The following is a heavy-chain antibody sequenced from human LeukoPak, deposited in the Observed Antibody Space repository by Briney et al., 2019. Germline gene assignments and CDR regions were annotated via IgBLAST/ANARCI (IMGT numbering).Heavy chain of an antibody. J-gene: IGHJ4*02. CDR3: ARRSSGSPPYYFDY. V-gene: IGHV3-23*01. CDR2: ISNNGGYT. D-gene: IGHD1-26*01. CDR1: GFTFSSSA. Sequence: GGSLRLSCAASGFTFSSSAMSWVRQAPGKGLEWVSAISNNGGYTYYADSVKGRFTISRDNAKNTLYLQMNSLRTEDTAVYYCARRSSGSPPYYFDYWGQGTLVTVSS.